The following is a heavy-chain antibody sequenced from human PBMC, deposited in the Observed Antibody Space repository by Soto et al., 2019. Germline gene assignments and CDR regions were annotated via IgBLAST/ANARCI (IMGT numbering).Heavy chain of an antibody. Sequence: QVQLVQSGAEVRKPGSSVKVSCKASGGTFSNYAISWVRQAPGQGLEWMGGIIPIFGTANYTQTFQGRVTTTAAQSTGSAYIELSSLRADAAAVYYCARGSLDNGNDGGGFDPWGQGTLVTVSS. CDR1: GGTFSNYA. J-gene: IGHJ5*02. V-gene: IGHV1-69*12. CDR2: IIPIFGTA. D-gene: IGHD1-20*01. CDR3: ARGSLDNGNDGGGFDP.